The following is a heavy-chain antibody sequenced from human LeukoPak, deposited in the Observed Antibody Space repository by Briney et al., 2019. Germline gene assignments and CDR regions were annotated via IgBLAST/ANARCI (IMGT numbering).Heavy chain of an antibody. Sequence: GESLRISCKGSGYSFTSYWISWVRQMPGKGLEWMGRIDPSDSYTNYSPSFQGHVTISADKSISTAYLQWSSLRASDTAMYYCARGAGRFALMFPKRKKYNWFDPWGQGTLVTVSS. CDR2: IDPSDSYT. CDR1: GYSFTSYW. CDR3: ARGAGRFALMFPKRKKYNWFDP. J-gene: IGHJ5*02. V-gene: IGHV5-10-1*01. D-gene: IGHD3-3*01.